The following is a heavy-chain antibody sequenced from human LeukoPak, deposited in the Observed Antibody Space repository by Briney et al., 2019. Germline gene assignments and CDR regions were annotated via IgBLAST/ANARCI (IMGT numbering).Heavy chain of an antibody. CDR3: ARATGYSPTPWDV. CDR1: GGSFSGYY. CDR2: INHSGST. Sequence: SETXSLTCAVYGGSFSGYYWSWIRQPPGKGLEWIGEINHSGSTNYNPSLKSRVTISVDTSKNQFSLKLSSVTAADTAVYYCARATGYSPTPWDVWGQGTTVTVSS. J-gene: IGHJ6*02. V-gene: IGHV4-34*01. D-gene: IGHD3-9*01.